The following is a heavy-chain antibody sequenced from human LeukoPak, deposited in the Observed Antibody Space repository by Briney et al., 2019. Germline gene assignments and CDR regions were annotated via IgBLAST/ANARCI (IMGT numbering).Heavy chain of an antibody. V-gene: IGHV1-69*13. D-gene: IGHD6-6*01. CDR3: ARAYSSSSLSYYYGMDV. CDR1: GGTFSSYA. J-gene: IGHJ6*02. CDR2: IIPIFGTA. Sequence: SVKVSCKASGGTFSSYAISWVRQAPGQGLEWMGGIIPIFGTANYAQKFQGRVTITADESTSTAYMELSSLRSEDTAVYYCARAYSSSSLSYYYGMDVWGQGTTVTVSS.